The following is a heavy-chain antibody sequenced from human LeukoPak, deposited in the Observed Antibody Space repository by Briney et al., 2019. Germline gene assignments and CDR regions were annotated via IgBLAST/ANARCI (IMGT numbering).Heavy chain of an antibody. J-gene: IGHJ4*02. V-gene: IGHV3-7*03. CDR2: INQYGNEK. CDR3: AKGRARIAVAGTLDY. D-gene: IGHD6-19*01. CDR1: GFTFGNSW. Sequence: GSLRLSCAASGFTFGNSWMTWVRQAPGKGLEWVANINQYGNEKYYVDSVEGRFTISRDNAKNSLYLQMNSLRAEDTAVYYCAKGRARIAVAGTLDYWGQGTLVTVSS.